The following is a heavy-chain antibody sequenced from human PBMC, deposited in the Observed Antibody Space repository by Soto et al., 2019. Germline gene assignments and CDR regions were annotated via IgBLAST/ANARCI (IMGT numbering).Heavy chain of an antibody. CDR2: IIPIFGTA. CDR3: ARREVAARPSWFDP. CDR1: GGTFSSYA. Sequence: SVKVSCKASGGTFSSYAISWVRQAPGQGLEWMGGIIPIFGTANYAQKFQGRVTITADESTSTAYMEPSSLRSEDTAVYYCARREVAARPSWFDPWGQGTLVTVSS. V-gene: IGHV1-69*13. J-gene: IGHJ5*02. D-gene: IGHD6-6*01.